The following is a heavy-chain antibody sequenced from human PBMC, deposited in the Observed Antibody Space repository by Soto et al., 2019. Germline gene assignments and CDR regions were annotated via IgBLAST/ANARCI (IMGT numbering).Heavy chain of an antibody. Sequence: QVPLVQSGAEVKKPGASVKVSCKASGYTFTSYGISWVRQAPGQGLEWMGWISAYNGNTNYAQKLQGRVTMTTDTSTSTAYMELRSLRSDDTAVYYCARDNEKEQQLVPPDYWGQGTLVTVSS. D-gene: IGHD6-13*01. J-gene: IGHJ4*02. CDR1: GYTFTSYG. CDR3: ARDNEKEQQLVPPDY. V-gene: IGHV1-18*01. CDR2: ISAYNGNT.